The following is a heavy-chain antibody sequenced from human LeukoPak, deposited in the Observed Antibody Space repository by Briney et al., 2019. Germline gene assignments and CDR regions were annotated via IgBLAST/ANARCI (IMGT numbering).Heavy chain of an antibody. CDR1: GFTFSSYG. CDR3: ARDYNGDLDY. D-gene: IGHD4-17*01. Sequence: GGSLRLSCAASGFTFSSYGVHWVRQAPGKGLEWVAVIWYDGSNKYYADSVKGRFTISRDNSKNTLYLQMNSLRAEDTAVHYCARDYNGDLDYWGQGTLVTVSS. CDR2: IWYDGSNK. V-gene: IGHV3-33*01. J-gene: IGHJ4*02.